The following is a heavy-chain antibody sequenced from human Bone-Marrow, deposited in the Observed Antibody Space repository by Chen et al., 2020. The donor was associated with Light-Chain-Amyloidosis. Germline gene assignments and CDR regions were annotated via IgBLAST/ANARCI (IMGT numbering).Heavy chain of an antibody. CDR1: GFAFSSYA. Sequence: EVQLVESGGGLLQRGGSLRLSCAASGFAFSSYAMSWVRQAPGKGLEWVSTSSGSGGSSYYGDSVKGRLTISRDNSKIALFLQMNSLRAEDSAVDYCAKDISYDDILPGYPADAFDIWGQGTMVTVSS. CDR3: AKDISYDDILPGYPADAFDI. V-gene: IGHV3-23*04. D-gene: IGHD3-9*01. J-gene: IGHJ3*02. CDR2: SSGSGGSS.